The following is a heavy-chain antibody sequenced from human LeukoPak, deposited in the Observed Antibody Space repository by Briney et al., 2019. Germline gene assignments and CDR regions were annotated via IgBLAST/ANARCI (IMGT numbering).Heavy chain of an antibody. CDR1: GYSFTSYW. D-gene: IGHD3-22*01. V-gene: IGHV5-51*01. CDR2: IYPGDSDT. Sequence: KRGESLKISCKGSGYSFTSYWIGWVRQMPGKGLEWMGIIYPGDSDTRYSPSFQGQVTISADKSISTAYLQWSSLKASDTAMYYCASKTYYYDSSGYYSYAFDIWGQGTMVTVSS. J-gene: IGHJ3*02. CDR3: ASKTYYYDSSGYYSYAFDI.